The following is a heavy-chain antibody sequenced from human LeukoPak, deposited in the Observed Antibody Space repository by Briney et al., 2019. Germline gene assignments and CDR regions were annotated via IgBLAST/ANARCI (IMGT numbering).Heavy chain of an antibody. CDR3: AAVAYCGGDCYSMDY. CDR2: INHSGST. J-gene: IGHJ4*02. D-gene: IGHD2-21*02. Sequence: SETLSLTCAVYGGSFSGYYWSWIRQPPGKGLEWIGEINHSGSTNYNPSLKSRVTISVDTSKSQFSLKLSSVTAADTTVYYCAAVAYCGGDCYSMDYWGQGTLVTVSS. V-gene: IGHV4-34*01. CDR1: GGSFSGYY.